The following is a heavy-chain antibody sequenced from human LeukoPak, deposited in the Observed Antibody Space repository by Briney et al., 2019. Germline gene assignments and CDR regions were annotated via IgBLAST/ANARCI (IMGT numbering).Heavy chain of an antibody. Sequence: GGSLRLSCAASGFTFSRYWMSWVRQAPGKGREWVANIKQDGSEKFYVDSVKDRFTISRDNGKNSLYLQMNSLRAADTAVYYRARDTLYSNPFDYSGQGTLVTASS. V-gene: IGHV3-7*03. CDR3: ARDTLYSNPFDY. CDR1: GFTFSRYW. J-gene: IGHJ4*02. D-gene: IGHD4-11*01. CDR2: IKQDGSEK.